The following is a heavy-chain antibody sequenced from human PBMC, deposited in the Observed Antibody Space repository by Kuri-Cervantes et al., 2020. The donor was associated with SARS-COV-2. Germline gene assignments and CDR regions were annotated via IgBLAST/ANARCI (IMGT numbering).Heavy chain of an antibody. CDR3: ARVPYYYDGSGFFYFDY. Sequence: GESLKISCAASGFNFSRTDMHWVRQAPGKGLEWVAVISYDGTNKYYADFVKGRFTISRDNSNNTLYLQMNSLRVEDTAVYYCARVPYYYDGSGFFYFDYWGQGTLVTVSS. CDR1: GFNFSRTD. J-gene: IGHJ4*02. D-gene: IGHD3-22*01. V-gene: IGHV3-30-3*01. CDR2: ISYDGTNK.